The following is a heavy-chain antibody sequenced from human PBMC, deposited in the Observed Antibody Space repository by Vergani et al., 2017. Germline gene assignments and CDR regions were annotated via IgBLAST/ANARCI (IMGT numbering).Heavy chain of an antibody. CDR3: ARRVVVVPAARVGWFDP. V-gene: IGHV4-39*01. J-gene: IGHJ5*02. Sequence: QLQLQESGPGLVKPSETLSLTCTVSGGSISSSSYYWGWIRQPPGKGLEWIGSIDYSGSTYYNPSLKSRVTISVDTSKNQFSLKLSSVTAADTAVYSCARRVVVVPAARVGWFDPWGQGTLVTVSS. D-gene: IGHD2-2*01. CDR1: GGSISSSSYY. CDR2: IDYSGST.